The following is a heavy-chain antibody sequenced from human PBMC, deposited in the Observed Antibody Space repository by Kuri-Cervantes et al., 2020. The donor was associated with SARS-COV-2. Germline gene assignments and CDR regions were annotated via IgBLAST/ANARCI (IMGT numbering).Heavy chain of an antibody. Sequence: GESLKISCAASGMIFSRYWMSWVRQAPGKGLEWVANIKQDGSEKYYVDSVKGRFTISRDNAKNSLYMQMNSLRAEDTAVYYCARDVSALDVWGKETTVTVSS. V-gene: IGHV3-7*01. CDR1: GMIFSRYW. D-gene: IGHD5/OR15-5a*01. CDR3: ARDVSALDV. J-gene: IGHJ6*04. CDR2: IKQDGSEK.